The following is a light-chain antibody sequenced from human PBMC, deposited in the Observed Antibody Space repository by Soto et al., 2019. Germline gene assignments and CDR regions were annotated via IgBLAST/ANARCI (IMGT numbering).Light chain of an antibody. CDR1: GTDVGQYNY. Sequence: QSVLTQPPSASGSPGQSVTISCTGAGTDVGQYNYVSWYQQHPGKAPKLLIHHVSRRPSGVPARFSGSKSGNTASLTVSGLQTEDEADYYCQTWGTGIQVFGGGTKLTVL. CDR3: QTWGTGIQV. CDR2: HVS. J-gene: IGLJ3*02. V-gene: IGLV2-8*01.